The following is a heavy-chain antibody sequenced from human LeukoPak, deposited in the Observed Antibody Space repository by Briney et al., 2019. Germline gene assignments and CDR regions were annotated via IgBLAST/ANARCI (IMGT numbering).Heavy chain of an antibody. D-gene: IGHD3-10*01. V-gene: IGHV3-21*01. CDR3: APSYGSGSYPLDF. Sequence: GGSLRLSCAASGFTFTTYSMNWARQAPGKGLEWVSSISSSSTYIYYADSVKGRFTISRDNAKNSLYLQMNSLRAEDTALYYCAPSYGSGSYPLDFWGQGTLVTVSS. CDR2: ISSSSTYI. J-gene: IGHJ4*02. CDR1: GFTFTTYS.